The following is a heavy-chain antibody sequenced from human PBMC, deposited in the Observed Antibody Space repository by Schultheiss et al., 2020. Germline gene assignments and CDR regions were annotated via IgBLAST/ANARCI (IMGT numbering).Heavy chain of an antibody. V-gene: IGHV1-3*01. CDR2: INAGNGNT. D-gene: IGHD1-26*01. J-gene: IGHJ4*02. CDR3: ARVSELRYFDY. Sequence: ASVKVSCKASGYTFTTYAMHWVRQAPGQRLEWMGWINAGNGNTKYSQKFQGRVTMTRDTSTSTVYMELSSLRSEDTAVYYCARVSELRYFDYWGQGTLVTVSS. CDR1: GYTFTTYA.